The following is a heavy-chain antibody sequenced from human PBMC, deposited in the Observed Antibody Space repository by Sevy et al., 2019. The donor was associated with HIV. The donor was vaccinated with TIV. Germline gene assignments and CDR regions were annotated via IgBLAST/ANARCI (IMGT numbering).Heavy chain of an antibody. V-gene: IGHV1-24*01. CDR2: FDPGDGDAET. Sequence: ASVKVSCKVSGYTLTEFFIHWVRQAPGKGLEWMGGFDPGDGDAETPYAQKFRDRLTMTADTSTDTVYMELSSLRSEDTAVYYCATDTTGYHSTLDYWGQGTLVTVSS. J-gene: IGHJ4*02. CDR3: ATDTTGYHSTLDY. CDR1: GYTLTEFF. D-gene: IGHD3-9*01.